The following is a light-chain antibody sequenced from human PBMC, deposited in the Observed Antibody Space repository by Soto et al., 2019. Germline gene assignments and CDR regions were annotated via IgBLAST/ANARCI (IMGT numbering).Light chain of an antibody. J-gene: IGKJ1*01. CDR1: QNIWNK. CDR2: DAS. V-gene: IGKV3-15*01. CDR3: QQYGSSPPFT. Sequence: EIVMTQSPATLSVSPGERVTLSCRASQNIWNKLAWYQSKPGQTPRLLIYDASTRATGIPTRFGGSGSGTDFTLTISRLEPEDFAVYYCQQYGSSPPFTFGQGTKVDIK.